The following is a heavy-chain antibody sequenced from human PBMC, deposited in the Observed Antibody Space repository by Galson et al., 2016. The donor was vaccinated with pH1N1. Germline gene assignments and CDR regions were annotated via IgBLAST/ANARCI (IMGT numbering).Heavy chain of an antibody. CDR1: GFTFDTFA. Sequence: SLRLSCAASGFTFDTFAMHWVRQNPGKGLEWVAFISYNGHDQSYANSVKGRFTVSRDNSKNTLYLQMSSLRPEGTALYYCAREDWSYADTYYYGMDVWGQGTTVTVSS. CDR2: ISYNGHDQ. J-gene: IGHJ6*02. D-gene: IGHD3-16*01. V-gene: IGHV3-30-3*01. CDR3: AREDWSYADTYYYGMDV.